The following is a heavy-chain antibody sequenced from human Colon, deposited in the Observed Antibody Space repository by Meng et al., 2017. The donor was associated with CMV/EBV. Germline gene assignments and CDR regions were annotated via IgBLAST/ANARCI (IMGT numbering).Heavy chain of an antibody. CDR2: ISTYNGNA. CDR1: GYTFSNYG. J-gene: IGHJ4*02. D-gene: IGHD2-8*01. Sequence: ASVKVSCKASGYTFSNYGISWARQAPGQGLEWMGWISTYNGNANYAQKFQGRVTMTTDTSTSTAYMELRSLRSDDTAVYYCARVGGQYCTNGVCYSAYYFDYWGQGTPVTVSS. V-gene: IGHV1-18*01. CDR3: ARVGGQYCTNGVCYSAYYFDY.